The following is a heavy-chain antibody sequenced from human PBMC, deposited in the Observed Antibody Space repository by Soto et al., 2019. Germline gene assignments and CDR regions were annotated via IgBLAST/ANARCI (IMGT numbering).Heavy chain of an antibody. Sequence: QVQLVESGGGVVQPGRSLRLSCAASGFTFSSYAMHWVRQAPGTGLEWVAAISYDGSNKYYADSVKGRFTISRDNSKNTLYLQMNSLRAEDTAFFYCARTDYNWNAGTAWGQGTLVTVSS. CDR1: GFTFSSYA. J-gene: IGHJ5*02. CDR2: ISYDGSNK. CDR3: ARTDYNWNAGTA. V-gene: IGHV3-30-3*01. D-gene: IGHD1-20*01.